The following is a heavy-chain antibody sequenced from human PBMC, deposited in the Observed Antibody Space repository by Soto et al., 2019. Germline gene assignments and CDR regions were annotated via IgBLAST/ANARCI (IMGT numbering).Heavy chain of an antibody. CDR1: GGTFSSYA. Sequence: GASVKVSCKASGGTFSSYAISWVRQAPGQGLEWMGGIIPIFGTANYAQKFQGRVTMTTDTSTSTAYMELRSLRSDDTAVYYCARGGTPGVWYYGMDVWGQGTTVTVSS. V-gene: IGHV1-69*05. CDR2: IIPIFGTA. CDR3: ARGGTPGVWYYGMDV. J-gene: IGHJ6*02. D-gene: IGHD3-16*01.